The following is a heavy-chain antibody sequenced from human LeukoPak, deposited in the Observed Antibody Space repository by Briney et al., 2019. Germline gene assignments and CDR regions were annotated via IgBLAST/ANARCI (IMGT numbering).Heavy chain of an antibody. D-gene: IGHD2-2*01. J-gene: IGHJ4*02. CDR1: GYTFTSYT. CDR3: ARDRYVSQRYFDY. Sequence: SVKVSCKASGYTFTSYTISWVRQAPGQGLEWMGGIIPIFGTAKYAQKLQGRVTITADESTNIAYMELSSLRSEDTAVYYCARDRYVSQRYFDYWGQGTLVTVSS. CDR2: IIPIFGTA. V-gene: IGHV1-69*13.